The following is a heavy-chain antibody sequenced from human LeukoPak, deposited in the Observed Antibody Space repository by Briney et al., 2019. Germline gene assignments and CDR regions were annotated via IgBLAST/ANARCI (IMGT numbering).Heavy chain of an antibody. CDR1: GFTFSSHW. D-gene: IGHD3-10*01. J-gene: IGHJ5*02. V-gene: IGHV3-74*01. CDR2: VNGDGTKT. CDR3: ARDPGVPGVYYNYFDP. Sequence: GGSLRLSCTASGFTFSSHWVHWVRQVPGRGPVWASRVNGDGTKTTYADSVKGRFTISRDNARNTLHLQMNSLRAEDTAVYYCARDPGVPGVYYNYFDPWGQGTLVTVSS.